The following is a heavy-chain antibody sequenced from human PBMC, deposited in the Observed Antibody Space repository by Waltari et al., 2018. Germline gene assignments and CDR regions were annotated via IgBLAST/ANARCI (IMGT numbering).Heavy chain of an antibody. V-gene: IGHV3-9*01. CDR2: ISWNRGKT. D-gene: IGHD3-22*01. CDR3: AKKRTTYYDSTGGAFFDC. Sequence: PGKGLDWVSGISWNRGKTAYADSVKGRFTIFRDTAKNSLYLQMNSLRPEDTALYYCAKKRTTYYDSTGGAFFDCWGQGTLVTVSP. J-gene: IGHJ4*02.